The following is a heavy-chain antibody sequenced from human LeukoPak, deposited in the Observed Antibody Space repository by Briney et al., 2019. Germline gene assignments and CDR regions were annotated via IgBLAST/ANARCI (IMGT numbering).Heavy chain of an antibody. Sequence: PGGSLRLSCAASGFTFDDYAMHWVRQAPGKGLEWVSGISWNSGSIGYADSVKGRFTISRDNAKNSLYLQMNSLRAEDTALYYCARQLGGSGSYWGQGTLVTVSS. CDR3: ARQLGGSGSY. V-gene: IGHV3-9*01. CDR2: ISWNSGSI. CDR1: GFTFDDYA. J-gene: IGHJ4*02. D-gene: IGHD3-10*01.